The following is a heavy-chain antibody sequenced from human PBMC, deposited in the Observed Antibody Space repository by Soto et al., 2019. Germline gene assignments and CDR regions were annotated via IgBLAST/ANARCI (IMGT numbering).Heavy chain of an antibody. CDR3: ARARVYATGPLDF. CDR2: ISSSSDYI. V-gene: IGHV3-21*06. Sequence: GGSLRLSCAASGFTFTIYTMNWVRQAPGKGLEWVSSISSSSDYIYYADSMKGRVTISRDNAKNSLFLDMNSLTDEDTAVYYCARARVYATGPLDFWGQGTLVTVSS. CDR1: GFTFTIYT. J-gene: IGHJ4*02. D-gene: IGHD6-13*01.